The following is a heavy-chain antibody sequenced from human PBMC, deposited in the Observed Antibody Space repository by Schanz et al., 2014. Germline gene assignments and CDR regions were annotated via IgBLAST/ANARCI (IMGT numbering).Heavy chain of an antibody. D-gene: IGHD3-9*01. V-gene: IGHV3-72*01. J-gene: IGHJ4*02. CDR3: ARRNFYDKSAAFDY. CDR1: GFTFSSYG. CDR2: SRNKGHSYTS. Sequence: VQLVESGGGVVQPGRSRRLSCEASGFTFSSYGMHWVRQAPGKGLEWVGHSRNKGHSYTSEYAASVKGRFTISRDESERSLYLQMDSLKTEDTAVYYCARRNFYDKSAAFDYWGQGSLVTDSS.